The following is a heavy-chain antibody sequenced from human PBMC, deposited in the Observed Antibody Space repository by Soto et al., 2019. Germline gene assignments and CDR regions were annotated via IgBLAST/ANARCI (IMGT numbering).Heavy chain of an antibody. J-gene: IGHJ4*02. CDR2: IYYSGST. Sequence: QLQLQESGPGLVKPSETLSLTCTVSGGSISSSSYYWGWIRQPPGKGLEWIGSIYYSGSTYYNPSLKSRVTISVDTSKNQFSLKLSSVTAADTAVYYCARHNRARGPFTYDILTGFDYWGQGTLVTVSS. CDR1: GGSISSSSYY. D-gene: IGHD3-9*01. V-gene: IGHV4-39*01. CDR3: ARHNRARGPFTYDILTGFDY.